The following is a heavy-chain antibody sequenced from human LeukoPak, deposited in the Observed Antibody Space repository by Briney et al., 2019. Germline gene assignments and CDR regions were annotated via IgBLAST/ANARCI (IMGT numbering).Heavy chain of an antibody. V-gene: IGHV3-30*03. CDR2: ISYDGSNK. D-gene: IGHD2-2*01. Sequence: GGSLRLSCAVSGFTFTTYAMTWVRQAPGKGLEWVAVISYDGSNKYYADSVKGRFTISRDNSKNTLYLQMNSLRAEDTAVYYCARYDYVGYWGQGTLVTVSS. CDR3: ARYDYVGY. CDR1: GFTFTTYA. J-gene: IGHJ4*02.